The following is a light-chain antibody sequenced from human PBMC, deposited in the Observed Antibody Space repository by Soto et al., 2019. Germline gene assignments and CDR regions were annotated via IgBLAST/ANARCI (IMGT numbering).Light chain of an antibody. V-gene: IGKV1-33*01. CDR3: QQYDNRLT. Sequence: DIQMTQSPSSMSASVGDRVTITCQASHDISNYLNWYQQKPGKAPKLLIYDASNLETGVPSKFSGSGSGTNFTFTISSLQPEDIASYYCQQYDNRLTFGGGTKVEIK. CDR2: DAS. CDR1: HDISNY. J-gene: IGKJ4*01.